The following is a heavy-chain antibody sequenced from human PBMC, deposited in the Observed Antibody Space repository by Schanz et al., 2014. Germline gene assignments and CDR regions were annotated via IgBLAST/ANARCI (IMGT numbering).Heavy chain of an antibody. J-gene: IGHJ4*02. V-gene: IGHV3-23*04. D-gene: IGHD1-1*01. CDR1: GFTFSSYA. Sequence: EVHLVESGGGLVKPGGSLTLSCAASGFTFSSYAMSWVRQAPGKGLEWVSVIGVDGTTTYYADSVKGRFTISRDNSKNTLYLQMNSLRAEDTAVYFCAKIERNEDWGQGTLVTVSS. CDR3: AKIERNED. CDR2: IGVDGTTT.